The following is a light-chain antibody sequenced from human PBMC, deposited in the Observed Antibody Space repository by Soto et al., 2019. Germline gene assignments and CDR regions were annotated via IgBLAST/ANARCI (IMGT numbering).Light chain of an antibody. CDR1: SGHSNYA. CDR2: LNSDGSH. Sequence: QAVVTQSPSASASLGASVKLTCTLSSGHSNYAIAWHQQQSEKGPRYLMKLNSDGSHSKGDGIPDRFSGSSSGAERYLTISSLQSEDEDDYCCQTWGSGIVVFGGGSKVTVL. J-gene: IGLJ2*01. V-gene: IGLV4-69*01. CDR3: QTWGSGIVV.